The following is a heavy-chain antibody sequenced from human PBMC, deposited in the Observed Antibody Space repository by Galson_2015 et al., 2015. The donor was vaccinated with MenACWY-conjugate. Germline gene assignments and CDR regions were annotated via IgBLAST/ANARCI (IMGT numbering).Heavy chain of an antibody. J-gene: IGHJ4*02. D-gene: IGHD2-2*01. Sequence: SLRLFCAASGFTFSRYWMHWVRQSPGKGLVWVSRINSDGSAADYADSVKGRFTISRDNAKNTPYLQMNSLRAEDTAVYYCATYCSSPSCYANGAYWGQGTLVTVSS. CDR1: GFTFSRYW. CDR3: ATYCSSPSCYANGAY. CDR2: INSDGSAA. V-gene: IGHV3-74*01.